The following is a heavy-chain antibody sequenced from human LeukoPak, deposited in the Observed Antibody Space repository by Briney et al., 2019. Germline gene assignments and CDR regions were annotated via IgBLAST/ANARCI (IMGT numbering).Heavy chain of an antibody. CDR2: IDSDGRRT. V-gene: IGHV3-74*01. CDR3: ARDVWGDRDSYFDR. CDR1: GFTFSSYW. J-gene: IGHJ4*02. D-gene: IGHD2-21*01. Sequence: GGSLRLSCVAAGFTFSSYWMHWVRQAPGKGLVWASRIDSDGRRTTSASYAESVKGRFTISRDNARNTLYLQMNNLRAEDTAVYYCARDVWGDRDSYFDRWGQGTLVTVSS.